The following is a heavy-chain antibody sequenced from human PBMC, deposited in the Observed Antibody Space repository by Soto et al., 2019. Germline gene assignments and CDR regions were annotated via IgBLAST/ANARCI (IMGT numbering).Heavy chain of an antibody. D-gene: IGHD1-1*01. CDR2: MNPNSGNT. V-gene: IGHV1-8*01. J-gene: IGHJ6*02. CDR1: GYTFTSYD. CDR3: ARERTGTTSMDV. Sequence: QVQLVQSGAEVKKPGASVKVSCKASGYTFTSYDIHWARQATGQGLEWMGWMNPNSGNTGYAQKFQGRVTMTRNTSMSTAYMELSSLRSEDTAVYYCARERTGTTSMDVWGQGTTVTVSS.